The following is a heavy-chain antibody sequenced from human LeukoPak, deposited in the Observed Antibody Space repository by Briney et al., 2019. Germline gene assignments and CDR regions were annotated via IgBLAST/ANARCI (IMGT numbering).Heavy chain of an antibody. CDR3: ARRPYSDTSGRLSDV. Sequence: GGSLRLSCAASGFTFSSYAMSWVRQAPGKGLEWVSAISGSGGSTYYADSVGGRFTISRDNAKNSLYLQMNSLRDEDTAVYFCARRPYSDTSGRLSDVWGQGTTVTVSS. CDR1: GFTFSSYA. D-gene: IGHD3-22*01. CDR2: ISGSGGST. J-gene: IGHJ6*02. V-gene: IGHV3-23*01.